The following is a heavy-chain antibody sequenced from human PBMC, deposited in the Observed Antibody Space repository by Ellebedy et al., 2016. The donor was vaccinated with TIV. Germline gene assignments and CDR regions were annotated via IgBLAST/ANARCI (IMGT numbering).Heavy chain of an antibody. CDR1: GGSISSYY. Sequence: MPGGSLRLSCTVSGGSISSYYWSWIRQPPGTGLEWIGYIYYSGNTNYNPSTKSRVTISVDTSKNQFSLKLSSVTAADTAVYYCARRRGSGSYYFDYWGQGTLVTVSS. J-gene: IGHJ4*02. CDR3: ARRRGSGSYYFDY. D-gene: IGHD1-26*01. V-gene: IGHV4-59*08. CDR2: IYYSGNT.